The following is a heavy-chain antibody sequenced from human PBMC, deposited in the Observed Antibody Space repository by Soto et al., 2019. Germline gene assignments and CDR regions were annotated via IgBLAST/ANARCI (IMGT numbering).Heavy chain of an antibody. CDR1: GFTFSSYA. V-gene: IGHV3-23*01. CDR3: AKDVPKGDISFRDWFDP. J-gene: IGHJ5*02. CDR2: ISGSGGST. D-gene: IGHD2-15*01. Sequence: EVQLLESGGGLVQPGGSLRLSCAASGFTFSSYAMSWVRQAPGKGLEWVSAISGSGGSTYYADSVKGRFTISRDNSKNTLYLQMNSLRAEDTAVYYCAKDVPKGDISFRDWFDPWGQGTLVTVSS.